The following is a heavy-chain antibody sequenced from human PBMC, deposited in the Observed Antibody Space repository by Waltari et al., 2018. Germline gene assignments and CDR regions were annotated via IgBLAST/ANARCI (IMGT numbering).Heavy chain of an antibody. J-gene: IGHJ4*02. CDR2: INHSGST. CDR1: GGSFSVYY. V-gene: IGHV4-34*01. Sequence: QVQLQQWGAGLLKPSETLSLTCAVYGGSFSVYYWSWIRQPPGKGLEWIGEINHSGSTNYNPSLKSRVTISVDTSKNQFSLKLSSVTAADTAVYYCARGRWFVDYWGQGTLVTVSS. D-gene: IGHD3-10*01. CDR3: ARGRWFVDY.